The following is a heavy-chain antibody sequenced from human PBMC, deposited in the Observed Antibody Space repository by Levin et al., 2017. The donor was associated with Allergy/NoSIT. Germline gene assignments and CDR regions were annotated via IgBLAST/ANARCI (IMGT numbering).Heavy chain of an antibody. CDR3: ARPEDYVDSSGYRWNHYDY. CDR1: GFTFRSYW. Sequence: GESLKISCAASGFTFRSYWMHWVRQAPGKGLMWVSHISSDGSTTVYADSVKGRFTISRDNAKNTLFPQMNSPRVEDTAVYYCARPEDYVDSSGYRWNHYDYWGQGTLVTVSS. D-gene: IGHD3-22*01. CDR2: ISSDGSTT. J-gene: IGHJ4*02. V-gene: IGHV3-74*01.